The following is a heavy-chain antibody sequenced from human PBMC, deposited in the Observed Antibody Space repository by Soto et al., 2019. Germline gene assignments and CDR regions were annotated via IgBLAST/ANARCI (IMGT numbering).Heavy chain of an antibody. V-gene: IGHV3-23*01. CDR1: GFTFSNYA. J-gene: IGHJ4*02. CDR3: AKEHRFLEWLFNDYFAY. Sequence: GGSLRLSCVASGFTFSNYAMSWVRQVPGKGLEWVSSIGGSGTNTYYTDPVKGRFTISRDNSMNTLNLQMNNLRVEDTAVYYCAKEHRFLEWLFNDYFAYWGQGTLGTVSS. CDR2: IGGSGTNT. D-gene: IGHD3-3*01.